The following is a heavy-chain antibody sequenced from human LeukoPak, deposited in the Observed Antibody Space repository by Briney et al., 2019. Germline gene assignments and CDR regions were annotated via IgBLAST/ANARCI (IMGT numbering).Heavy chain of an antibody. J-gene: IGHJ4*02. V-gene: IGHV3-23*01. CDR1: GFTFSNYA. D-gene: IGHD1-26*01. CDR3: AKGTAQWELYDY. CDR2: LSGSGGSA. Sequence: GGSLRISCAASGFTFSNYAMTWVRQAPGKGLEWVSALSGSGGSAYYADSVKGRFTISRDNSKNTLYLQMNSLRVDDTALYYCAKGTAQWELYDYWGQGTLVTVSS.